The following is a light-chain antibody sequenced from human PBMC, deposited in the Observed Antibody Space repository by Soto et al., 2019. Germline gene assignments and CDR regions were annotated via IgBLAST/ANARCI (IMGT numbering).Light chain of an antibody. J-gene: IGKJ2*01. V-gene: IGKV1-39*01. Sequence: DIQMTQSPSSLSASVGDTVTITCRASQSISVHLNWYQQKPGKVPKLLIYAASNLQSGVPLRFSGSGSETDVSLTISRLQPDDFATYSCQQSDITPYTFGHGTKLEIK. CDR2: AAS. CDR1: QSISVH. CDR3: QQSDITPYT.